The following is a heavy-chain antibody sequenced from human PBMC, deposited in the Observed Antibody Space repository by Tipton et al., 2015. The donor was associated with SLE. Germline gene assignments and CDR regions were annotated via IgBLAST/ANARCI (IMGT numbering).Heavy chain of an antibody. Sequence: TLSLTCTVPGDSISNYYWSWIRQPPGKGLEWIGYIYYSGYTDYNPSLKSRLTISLDTSKNQFSLKLSSVTAADTAVYYCAREGYDSFYYYYYMDVWGKGTTVTVSS. V-gene: IGHV4-59*01. CDR1: GDSISNYY. CDR3: AREGYDSFYYYYYMDV. CDR2: IYYSGYT. J-gene: IGHJ6*03. D-gene: IGHD3-22*01.